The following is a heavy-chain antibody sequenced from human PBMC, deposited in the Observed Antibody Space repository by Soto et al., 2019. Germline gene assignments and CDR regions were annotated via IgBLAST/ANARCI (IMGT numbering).Heavy chain of an antibody. CDR2: IIPIFGTA. V-gene: IGHV1-69*13. D-gene: IGHD6-13*01. CDR1: GGTFSSYA. J-gene: IGHJ4*02. Sequence: SVKVSCKASGGTFSSYAISWVRQAPGQGLEWMGGIIPIFGTANYAQKFQGRVTITADESTSTAYMELSSLRSEDTAVYYCARAHPGRYISTYYFDYWGQGTLVTVSS. CDR3: ARAHPGRYISTYYFDY.